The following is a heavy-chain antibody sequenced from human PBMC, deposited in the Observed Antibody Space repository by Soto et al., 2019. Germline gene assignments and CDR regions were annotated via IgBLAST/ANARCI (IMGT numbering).Heavy chain of an antibody. CDR2: IIPISDTT. V-gene: IGHV1-69*01. J-gene: IGHJ6*02. D-gene: IGHD2-2*01. CDR3: ARSQGSSTSLAIYYYYYYGMDV. Sequence: QVQLVQSGAEVKKPGSSVKVSCKASGGTFSSYAISWVRQVPGQGLEWMGGIIPISDTTNYAQKFQGRVTITADESTSTAYMELSSLRSEDTAVYYCARSQGSSTSLAIYYYYYYGMDVWGQGTTVTVSS. CDR1: GGTFSSYA.